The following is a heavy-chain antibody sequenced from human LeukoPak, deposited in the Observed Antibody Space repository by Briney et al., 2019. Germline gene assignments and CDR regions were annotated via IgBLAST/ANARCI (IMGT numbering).Heavy chain of an antibody. Sequence: VSVKVSCKASGYTFTSYGISWVRQAPGQELEWMGWISAYNGNTNYAQKLQGRVTMTTDTSTSTAYMELRSLRSDDTAVYYCARDSVDTAMVTNNYYYYYMDVWGKGTTVTVSS. D-gene: IGHD5-18*01. CDR2: ISAYNGNT. CDR1: GYTFTSYG. V-gene: IGHV1-18*01. J-gene: IGHJ6*03. CDR3: ARDSVDTAMVTNNYYYYYMDV.